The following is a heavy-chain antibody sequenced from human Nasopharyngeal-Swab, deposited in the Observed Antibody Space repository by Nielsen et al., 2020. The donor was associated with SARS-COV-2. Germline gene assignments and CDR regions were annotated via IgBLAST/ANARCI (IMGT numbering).Heavy chain of an antibody. CDR2: ISGRGDTT. Sequence: GQSLKISCAASGFTFSSYAMSWVRQAPVKGLEWVSIISGRGDTTYYADSVKDRFTISRDNSKNTLYLQTNSLRVEDTAVYYCAKAPYLRGLDVWGQGTTVTVSS. CDR1: GFTFSSYA. J-gene: IGHJ6*02. V-gene: IGHV3-23*01. CDR3: AKAPYLRGLDV. D-gene: IGHD2-21*01.